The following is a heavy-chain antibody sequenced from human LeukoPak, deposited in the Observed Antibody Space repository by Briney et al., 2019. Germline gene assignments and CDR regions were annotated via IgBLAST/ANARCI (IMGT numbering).Heavy chain of an antibody. CDR1: GFTFSTFA. V-gene: IGHV3-23*01. CDR2: ISASGAST. Sequence: GGSLRLSCAASGFTFSTFAMSWFRQAPGKGLAWVSHISASGASTYYADSVKGRFTISRDNSKSTLYLQVNSLKVEDTAVYYCAKYYYGMDVWGQGTTVTVSS. J-gene: IGHJ6*02. CDR3: AKYYYGMDV.